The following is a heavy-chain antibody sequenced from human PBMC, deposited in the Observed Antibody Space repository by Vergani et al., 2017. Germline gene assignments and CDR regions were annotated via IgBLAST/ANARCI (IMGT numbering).Heavy chain of an antibody. D-gene: IGHD2-21*01. V-gene: IGHV4-61*02. Sequence: QVQLQESGPGVVKPSQTLSLTCTVSGGSISGVSYYLSWVRQPAGKGLEWIGRIYYSGRTDYNPSLESRVTISVDTSKNTFSLKLNSVTAADTAIYYCARGALWWLRQIDSWGQGTLVTVSS. CDR2: IYYSGRT. CDR1: GGSISGVSYY. CDR3: ARGALWWLRQIDS. J-gene: IGHJ4*02.